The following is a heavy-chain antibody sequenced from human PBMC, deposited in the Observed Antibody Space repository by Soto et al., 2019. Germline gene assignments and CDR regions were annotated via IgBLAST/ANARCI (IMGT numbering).Heavy chain of an antibody. CDR3: ARDTSKLVATKGGVCMDV. Sequence: SVKVSCKASGGTFSSYAISWVRQAPGQGLEWMGGIIPIFGTANYAQKFQGRVTITADESTSTAYMELSSLRSEDTAVYYCARDTSKLVATKGGVCMDVWGQGTTVTVSS. D-gene: IGHD2-8*02. CDR1: GGTFSSYA. V-gene: IGHV1-69*13. J-gene: IGHJ6*02. CDR2: IIPIFGTA.